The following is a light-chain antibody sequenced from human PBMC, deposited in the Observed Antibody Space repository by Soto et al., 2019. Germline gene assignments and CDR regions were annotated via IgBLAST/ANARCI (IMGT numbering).Light chain of an antibody. J-gene: IGLJ1*01. CDR3: CSYAGTYTYV. V-gene: IGLV2-11*01. CDR2: DVT. Sequence: QSALTQPRSVSGSPGQSVTISCTGTYSDVGLYDYLSWYQQHPGKAPKLIISDVTKRPSGVPDRFSDSKSGNTASLTISGLQAEDEADYYCCSYAGTYTYVFGSGTKVTVL. CDR1: YSDVGLYDY.